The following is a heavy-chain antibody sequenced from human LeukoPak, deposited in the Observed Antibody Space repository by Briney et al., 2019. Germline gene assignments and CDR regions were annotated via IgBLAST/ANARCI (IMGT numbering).Heavy chain of an antibody. J-gene: IGHJ4*02. CDR1: GYTFTGYY. D-gene: IGHD4-17*01. CDR2: INPNSGGT. CDR3: ARGDTVTTGDFDY. Sequence: GPVKVSCKASGYTFTGYYMHWVRQAPGQGLEWMGWINPNSGGTNYAQKFQGRVTMTRDTSISTAYMELSRLRSDDTAVYYCARGDTVTTGDFDYWGQGTLVTVSS. V-gene: IGHV1-2*02.